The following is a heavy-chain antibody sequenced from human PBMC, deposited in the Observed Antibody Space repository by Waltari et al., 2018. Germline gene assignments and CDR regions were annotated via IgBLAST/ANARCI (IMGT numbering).Heavy chain of an antibody. J-gene: IGHJ4*02. CDR1: GGSISSYY. Sequence: VQLQESGPGLVKPSETLSLTCTVSGGSISSYYWSWIRQPPGKGLEWIGYIYYSGSPNYNPSLKSRVTISVDTSKTQFSLKLSSVTAADTAVYYCARVDFWSGYPIDYWGQGTLVTVSS. CDR2: IYYSGSP. CDR3: ARVDFWSGYPIDY. V-gene: IGHV4-59*01. D-gene: IGHD3-3*01.